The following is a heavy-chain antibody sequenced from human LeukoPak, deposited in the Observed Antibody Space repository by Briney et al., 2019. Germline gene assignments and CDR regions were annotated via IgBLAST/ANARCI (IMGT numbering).Heavy chain of an antibody. D-gene: IGHD6-19*01. Sequence: SVKVSCKASGGTFSSYAISWVRQAPGQGLEWVGRVIPTLGIANYAQNFQGRVTITADKSTGTAYMELSSLRFEDTAVYYCATGVTGWYIYWGQGTLVTVSS. CDR3: ATGVTGWYIY. CDR2: VIPTLGIA. CDR1: GGTFSSYA. J-gene: IGHJ4*02. V-gene: IGHV1-69*04.